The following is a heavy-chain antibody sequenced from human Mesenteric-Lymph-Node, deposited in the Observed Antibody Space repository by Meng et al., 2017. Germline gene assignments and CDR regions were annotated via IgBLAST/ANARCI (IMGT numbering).Heavy chain of an antibody. CDR1: GYAFTSYY. Sequence: ASVKVSCKTSGYAFTSYYIHWVRQAPGQGLEWMGIINPSLGTKNYAQKFQGRVTMTRDTSTSTVYMELTRLSSEDTAVYFCARGTYFDTLTRSRTPHPLDDWGQGTLVTVSS. CDR2: INPSLGTK. D-gene: IGHD3-9*01. V-gene: IGHV1-46*01. CDR3: ARGTYFDTLTRSRTPHPLDD. J-gene: IGHJ4*02.